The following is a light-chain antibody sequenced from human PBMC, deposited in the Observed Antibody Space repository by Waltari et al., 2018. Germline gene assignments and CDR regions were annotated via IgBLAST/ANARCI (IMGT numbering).Light chain of an antibody. J-gene: IGLJ2*01. Sequence: QSALTQPASVSGSPGQSITISCTGTSSDVGSYNLVSWYQHHPGKAPKLIIFEANKRPTWVCDRFCGSESVNPASLTISGLQAEDEADYYCCSHAGSTIYVVFGGGTKLTVL. CDR3: CSHAGSTIYVV. V-gene: IGLV2-23*01. CDR1: SSDVGSYNL. CDR2: EAN.